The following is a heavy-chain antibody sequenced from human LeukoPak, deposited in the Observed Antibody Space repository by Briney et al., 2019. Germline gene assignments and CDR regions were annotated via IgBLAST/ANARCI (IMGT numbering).Heavy chain of an antibody. D-gene: IGHD3-22*01. CDR3: ARDRYYYDSSGYYYPKSAFDY. CDR1: GFSFRNYG. Sequence: GGSLRLSCVASGFSFRNYGMHWVRQAPGKGLEWVAVISYDGSNKYYADCVKGRFTISRDNSKNTLYLQMNSLRAEDTAVYYCARDRYYYDSSGYYYPKSAFDYWGQGTLVTVSS. CDR2: ISYDGSNK. V-gene: IGHV3-30*19. J-gene: IGHJ4*02.